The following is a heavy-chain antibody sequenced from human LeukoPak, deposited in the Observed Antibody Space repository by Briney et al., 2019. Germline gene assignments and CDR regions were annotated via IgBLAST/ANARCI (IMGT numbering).Heavy chain of an antibody. V-gene: IGHV3-43D*03. J-gene: IGHJ1*01. CDR3: AKGPGAAVGKRYIQH. CDR1: GFTFNDYA. D-gene: IGHD6-13*01. Sequence: GGSLRLSCAASGFTFNDYAMHWVRQAPGKGLEWVSLISWDSGNTYYADSVKGRFTISRDNSKNSLSLQMNSLRAEDTALYYCAKGPGAAVGKRYIQHWGQGTLVIVSS. CDR2: ISWDSGNT.